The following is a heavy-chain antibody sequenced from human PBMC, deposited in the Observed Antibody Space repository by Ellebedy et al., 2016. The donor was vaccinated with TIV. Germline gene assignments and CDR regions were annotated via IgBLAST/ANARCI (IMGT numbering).Heavy chain of an antibody. D-gene: IGHD6-19*01. CDR2: INSDGSST. J-gene: IGHJ5*02. CDR1: GFTFSSSW. V-gene: IGHV3-74*01. Sequence: GESLKISCAASGFTFSSSWMHWVRQAPGKGPVWLSRINSDGSSTSYADSVKGRFTISRDDAKNTLYLHMNSLRAEDTAVYYCAREGRWLAPGWLDPWGQGILVTVSS. CDR3: AREGRWLAPGWLDP.